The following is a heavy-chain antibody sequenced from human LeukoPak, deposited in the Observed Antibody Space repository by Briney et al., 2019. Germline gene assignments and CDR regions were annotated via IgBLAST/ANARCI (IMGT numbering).Heavy chain of an antibody. V-gene: IGHV1-69*05. J-gene: IGHJ5*02. CDR3: AREGSQLSYNWFDP. D-gene: IGHD2-2*01. CDR1: GYTFTGYY. Sequence: GASVKVSCKASGYTFTGYYMHWVRQAPGQGLEWMGGIIPIFGTANYAQKFQGRVTITTDESTSTAYMELSSLRSEDTAVYYCAREGSQLSYNWFDPWGQGTLVTVSS. CDR2: IIPIFGTA.